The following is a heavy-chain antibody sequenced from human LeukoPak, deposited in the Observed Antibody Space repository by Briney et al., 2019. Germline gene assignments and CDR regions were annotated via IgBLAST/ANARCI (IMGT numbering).Heavy chain of an antibody. J-gene: IGHJ4*02. CDR1: GGSISSYY. V-gene: IGHV4-59*01. Sequence: SETLSLTCTVSGGSISSYYWSWIRQPPGKGLEWIGYIYYSGSTNHNPSLKSRVTISVDTSKNQFSLKLSSVTAADTAVYYCAGGLPSLIAEEYYYDPASYYFDYWGQGALVTVSS. CDR3: AGGLPSLIAEEYYYDPASYYFDY. D-gene: IGHD3-22*01. CDR2: IYYSGST.